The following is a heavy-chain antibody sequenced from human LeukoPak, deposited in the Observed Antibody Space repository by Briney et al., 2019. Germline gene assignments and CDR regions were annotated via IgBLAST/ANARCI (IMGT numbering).Heavy chain of an antibody. CDR2: ISYDGSNK. CDR1: GFTFSSYG. J-gene: IGHJ4*02. Sequence: GGSLRLSCAASGFTFSSYGMHWVRQAPGKGLEWVAVISYDGSNKYYADSVRGRFTISRDNSKNTLYLQMNSLRAEDTAVYYCAKGYAGIVGATKPIDYWGQGTLVTVSS. CDR3: AKGYAGIVGATKPIDY. D-gene: IGHD1-26*01. V-gene: IGHV3-30*18.